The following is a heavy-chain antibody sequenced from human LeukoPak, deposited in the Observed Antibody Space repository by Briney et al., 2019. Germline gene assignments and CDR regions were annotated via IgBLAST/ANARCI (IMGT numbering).Heavy chain of an antibody. V-gene: IGHV3-23*01. Sequence: GGSLRLSCAASGFPFSIYAMSWVRQAPGKGLQWVSSITSRGESTWYVDSVKGRFTITRDNSKNSLYLQMNSLRAEDTAVYYCATAPGTIFGVVIHYYYYYMDVWGKGTTVTVSS. J-gene: IGHJ6*03. CDR3: ATAPGTIFGVVIHYYYYYMDV. D-gene: IGHD3-3*01. CDR1: GFPFSIYA. CDR2: ITSRGEST.